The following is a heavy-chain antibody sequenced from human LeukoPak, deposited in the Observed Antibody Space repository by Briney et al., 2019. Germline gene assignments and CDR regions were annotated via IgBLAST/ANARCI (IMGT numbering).Heavy chain of an antibody. CDR1: GFTVSSNY. CDR3: AKDTRSGYSGYDPWAFDI. J-gene: IGHJ3*02. V-gene: IGHV3-53*01. CDR2: IYSGGST. Sequence: PGGSLRLSCAASGFTVSSNYMSWVRQAPGKGLEWVSVIYSGGSTYYADSVKGRFTISRDNSKNTLYLQMNSLRAEDTAVYYCAKDTRSGYSGYDPWAFDIWGQGTMVTVSS. D-gene: IGHD5-12*01.